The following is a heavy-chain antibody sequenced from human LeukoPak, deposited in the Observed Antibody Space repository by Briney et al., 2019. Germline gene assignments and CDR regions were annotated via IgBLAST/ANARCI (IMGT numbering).Heavy chain of an antibody. J-gene: IGHJ6*03. CDR1: GFTFSSYA. V-gene: IGHV3-30*04. CDR2: ISYDGSNK. D-gene: IGHD5-12*01. CDR3: ARDLEYSGYDTAGIGYYYYYMDV. Sequence: GRSLRLSCAASGFTFSSYAMHWVRQAPGKGLEWVAVISYDGSNKYYADSVKGRFTISRDNSKNTLHLQMNSLRAEDTAVYYCARDLEYSGYDTAGIGYYYYYMDVWGKGTTVTVSS.